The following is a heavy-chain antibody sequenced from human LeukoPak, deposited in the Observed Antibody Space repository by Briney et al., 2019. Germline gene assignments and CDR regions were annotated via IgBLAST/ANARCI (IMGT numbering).Heavy chain of an antibody. Sequence: PGGSLRLSCEASGFTFRSYAMSWVRQAPGKGLEWVSALSGGGGSTSYGDSVKGRFTISRDNSKNTLYLQMNSLRAEDTAVYYCAKSTGAGGFDYRGQGTLVNVSS. CDR1: GFTFRSYA. V-gene: IGHV3-23*01. D-gene: IGHD1-14*01. J-gene: IGHJ4*02. CDR3: AKSTGAGGFDY. CDR2: LSGGGGST.